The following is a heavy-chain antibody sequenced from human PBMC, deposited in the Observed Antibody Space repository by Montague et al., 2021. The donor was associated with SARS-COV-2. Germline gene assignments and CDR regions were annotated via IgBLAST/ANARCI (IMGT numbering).Heavy chain of an antibody. CDR3: ARERVGPTRFLNYFDH. CDR1: GGSISRSNW. Sequence: SETLSLTCTVSGGSISRSNWWGWVRQYQGKGLAWIGEIYQSGSTNYNPSLRSRVTISVDKSKNQFSLKLSSVTAADTAVYYCARERVGPTRFLNYFDHWGQGTLVIVSS. J-gene: IGHJ4*02. V-gene: IGHV4-4*02. CDR2: IYQSGST. D-gene: IGHD3-10*01.